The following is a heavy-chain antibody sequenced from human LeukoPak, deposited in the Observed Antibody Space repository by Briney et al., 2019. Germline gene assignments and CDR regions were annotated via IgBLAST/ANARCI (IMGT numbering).Heavy chain of an antibody. CDR1: VYTFTNYG. D-gene: IGHD5/OR15-5a*01. V-gene: IGHV1-18*01. Sequence: ASVTVSFTSSVYTFTNYGISWVRQAPGQGLAWMGWISAYNGNTNYAQKLQGRVTMTTATSTSTAYMGLRSPRSDDTAVYYCARAVSTYYFDYWGQGTLVTVSS. J-gene: IGHJ4*02. CDR3: ARAVSTYYFDY. CDR2: ISAYNGNT.